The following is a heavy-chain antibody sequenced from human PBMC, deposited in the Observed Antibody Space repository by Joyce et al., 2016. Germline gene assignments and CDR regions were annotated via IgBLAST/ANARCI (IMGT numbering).Heavy chain of an antibody. CDR1: GASITGNNYY. CDR2: LCYTGNS. V-gene: IGHV4-30-4*08. J-gene: IGHJ5*02. D-gene: IGHD1-7*01. CDR3: ARSYWNYGAFNA. Sequence: QVRLQESGPGLVRPSQTLSLVCTVSGASITGNNYYWGWIRQTPGMGLEWIGFLCYTGNSRYNPSLRSRPTLSFDTSKNQFSLRLTSVTAADTAVYFCARSYWNYGAFNAWGQGTLVTVSS.